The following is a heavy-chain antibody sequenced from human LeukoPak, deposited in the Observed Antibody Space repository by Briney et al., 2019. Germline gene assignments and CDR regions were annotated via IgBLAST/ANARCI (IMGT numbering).Heavy chain of an antibody. CDR3: ARGFGYDSTGYRAFDI. D-gene: IGHD3-22*01. V-gene: IGHV4-59*01. J-gene: IGHJ3*02. CDR1: GGSICTYY. Sequence: PSETLSLTCTGSGGSICTYYWNWIRQPPGKGLECIGYIDYSGSTNYNPSLKSRVAISVDTSKNHFSLKLSSGTAADTAVYYCARGFGYDSTGYRAFDIWGQGTMVTVSS. CDR2: IDYSGST.